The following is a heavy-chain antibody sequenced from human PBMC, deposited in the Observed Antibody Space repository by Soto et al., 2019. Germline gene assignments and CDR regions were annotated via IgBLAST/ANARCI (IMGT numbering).Heavy chain of an antibody. CDR3: EDGIRDLGPVSAFLRNRSSDL. J-gene: IGHJ2*01. Sequence: PSKGLEWVAVISYDGSNKYYADSVKGRFTISRDNSKNTLYLQMNSLRAEDIFFFQAEDGIRDLGPVSAFLRNRSSDL. D-gene: IGHD1-1*01. CDR2: ISYDGSNK. V-gene: IGHV3-30-3*01.